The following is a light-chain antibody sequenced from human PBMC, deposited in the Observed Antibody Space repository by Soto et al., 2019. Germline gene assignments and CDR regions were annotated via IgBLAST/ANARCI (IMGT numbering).Light chain of an antibody. CDR2: GAS. CDR1: QSVSSSY. V-gene: IGKV3-20*01. J-gene: IGKJ1*01. CDR3: QQYGSSPRT. Sequence: ESVVTQSPGTLSLSPGERATLSCRASQSVSSSYLAWYQQKPGQAPRLLIYGASSRATGIQDRFSGSGSGTEFTLTISRLEPEDFAVYSCQQYGSSPRTFGQDTKVVIK.